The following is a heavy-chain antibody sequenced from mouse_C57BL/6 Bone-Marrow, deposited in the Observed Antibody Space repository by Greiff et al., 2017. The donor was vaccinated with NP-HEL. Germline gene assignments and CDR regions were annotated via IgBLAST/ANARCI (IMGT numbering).Heavy chain of an antibody. V-gene: IGHV5-16*01. J-gene: IGHJ4*01. CDR1: GFTFSDYY. Sequence: EVQGVESEGGLVQPGSSMKLSCTTSGFTFSDYYMAWVRQVPEKGLAWVANINYDGSSTYYLDSLKSRFIISRDNAKNILYLQMSSLKSEDTATYDCAREGGLRRRTYAMDYWGQGTSVTVSS. D-gene: IGHD2-4*01. CDR2: INYDGSST. CDR3: AREGGLRRRTYAMDY.